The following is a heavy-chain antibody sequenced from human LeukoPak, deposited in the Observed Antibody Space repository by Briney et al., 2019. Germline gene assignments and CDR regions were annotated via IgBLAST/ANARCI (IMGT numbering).Heavy chain of an antibody. J-gene: IGHJ4*02. Sequence: GGSLRLSCSASGFIFTDYAMHWVRQAPGKGLEYVSSISGNVRSTNYADPVKGRFTISRDNSKNTLYLQMSGLRSEDTAVYYCVKSYYGSGTFLGQHFDYWGQGSLVTVSS. CDR3: VKSYYGSGTFLGQHFDY. V-gene: IGHV3-64D*06. CDR2: ISGNVRST. D-gene: IGHD3-10*01. CDR1: GFIFTDYA.